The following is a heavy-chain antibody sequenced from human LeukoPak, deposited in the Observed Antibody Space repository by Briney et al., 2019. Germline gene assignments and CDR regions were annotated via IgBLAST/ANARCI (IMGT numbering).Heavy chain of an antibody. CDR2: ISTSSSYI. CDR1: GFTFNKYN. V-gene: IGHV3-21*01. Sequence: GGSLRLSCAASGFTFNKYNMNWVRQAPGKGLEWVSSISTSSSYIYYADSVKGRFTISRDNAKNSLYLQMNSLRAEDTAVYYCAGWIQLWPRGPSFDYWGQGTLVTVSS. J-gene: IGHJ4*02. CDR3: AGWIQLWPRGPSFDY. D-gene: IGHD5-18*01.